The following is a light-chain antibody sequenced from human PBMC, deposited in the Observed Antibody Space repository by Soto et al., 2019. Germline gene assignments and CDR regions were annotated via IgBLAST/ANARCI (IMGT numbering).Light chain of an antibody. J-gene: IGKJ5*01. Sequence: EIVMTQSPATLSVSPGERATLSCRASQSVSSYLAWYQQKPGQAPRLLIYDASNRATGIPARFSGSGSGTDFTLTISSLEPEDFAVYYCQQRSNWPPFGQGTRLEI. CDR3: QQRSNWPP. CDR2: DAS. CDR1: QSVSSY. V-gene: IGKV3-11*01.